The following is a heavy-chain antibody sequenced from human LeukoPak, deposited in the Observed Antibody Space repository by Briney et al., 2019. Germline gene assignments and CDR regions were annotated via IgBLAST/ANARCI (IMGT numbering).Heavy chain of an antibody. CDR1: GGSFSGYY. D-gene: IGHD6-13*01. CDR3: ARFGSSTWYKGAFDI. J-gene: IGHJ3*02. CDR2: IVHSGNT. V-gene: IGHV4-34*12. Sequence: TSETLSLTCALYGGSFSGYYWSWIRQPPGKGLEWIGEIVHSGNTKCNPSLKSRVTILVDTSKNQFSLNLTSVTAADTAVYYCARFGSSTWYKGAFDIWGQGTMVTVAS.